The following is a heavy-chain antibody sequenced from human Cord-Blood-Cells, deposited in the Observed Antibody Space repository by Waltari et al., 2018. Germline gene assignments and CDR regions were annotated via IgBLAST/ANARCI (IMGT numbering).Heavy chain of an antibody. CDR3: ARGSILWSYPFDP. D-gene: IGHD3-10*01. V-gene: IGHV4-34*01. J-gene: IGHJ5*02. CDR2: INHSGST. Sequence: QVQLQHWGAGLLKPSATLSLPCAVYGGSFTGYYWSWTCQPPGKGVVWIGEINHSGSTNYNPSLKSRVTISVDTSKNQFSLKLSSVTAADTAVYYCARGSILWSYPFDPWGQGTLVTVSS. CDR1: GGSFTGYY.